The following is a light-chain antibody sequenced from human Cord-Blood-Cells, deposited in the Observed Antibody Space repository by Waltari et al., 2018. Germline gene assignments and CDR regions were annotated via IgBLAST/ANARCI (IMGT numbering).Light chain of an antibody. J-gene: IGLJ2*01. CDR1: STDVGSYNL. V-gene: IGLV2-23*02. Sequence: QCALTAPAHLSGAPGQPVTIAGTGTSTDVGSYNLVSSYQQHPGKAPKLMIYEVSKRPSGVSNRFSGSKSGNTASLTISGLQAEDEADYYCCSYAGSSTFHVVFGGGTKLTVL. CDR3: CSYAGSSTFHVV. CDR2: EVS.